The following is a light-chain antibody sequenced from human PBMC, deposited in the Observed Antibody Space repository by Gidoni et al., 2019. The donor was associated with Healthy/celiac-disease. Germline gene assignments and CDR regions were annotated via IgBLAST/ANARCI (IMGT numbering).Light chain of an antibody. CDR1: QDIFNY. CDR2: DAS. CDR3: QQYDNLPIT. J-gene: IGKJ5*01. V-gene: IGKV1-33*01. Sequence: DIQMTQSPSSLSASVGDRVTITCQASQDIFNYLIWYQQKPGKAPKLLIYDASDLETGVPSRFSGSGSGTDFTFTISSLQPEDIATYYCQQYDNLPITFGQGTRLEIK.